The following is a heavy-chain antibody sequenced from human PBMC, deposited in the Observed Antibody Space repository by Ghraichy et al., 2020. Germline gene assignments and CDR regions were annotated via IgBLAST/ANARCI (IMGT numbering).Heavy chain of an antibody. V-gene: IGHV4-59*01. CDR2: IYYSGST. D-gene: IGHD1-26*01. J-gene: IGHJ3*02. CDR1: GGSISSYY. CDR3: ARAWGPYSGTDGAFDI. Sequence: ESLNISCTVSGGSISSYYWSWIRQPPGKGLEWIGYIYYSGSTNYNPSLKSRVTISVDTSKNQFSLKLSSVTAADTAVYYCARAWGPYSGTDGAFDIWGQGTMVTVSS.